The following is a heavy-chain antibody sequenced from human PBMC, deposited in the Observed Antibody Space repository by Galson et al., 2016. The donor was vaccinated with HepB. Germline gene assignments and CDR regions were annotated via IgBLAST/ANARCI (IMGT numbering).Heavy chain of an antibody. CDR2: IYPGDSDT. CDR1: GYSFTHYW. V-gene: IGHV5-51*01. CDR3: ARQGDSGWSPLDS. Sequence: QSGAEVKKPGESLKISCKTFGYSFTHYWIGWVRQMPGKGLEWMGIIYPGDSDTRYSPSFQGQVTISADRSISTAYLQWSSLKASDTAMDYCARQGDSGWSPLDSWGQGTLATVSS. D-gene: IGHD6-19*01. J-gene: IGHJ4*02.